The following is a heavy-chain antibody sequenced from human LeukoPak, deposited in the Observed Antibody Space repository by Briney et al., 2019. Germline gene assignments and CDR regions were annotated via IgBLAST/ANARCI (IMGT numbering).Heavy chain of an antibody. J-gene: IGHJ4*02. D-gene: IGHD4-23*01. CDR3: ARDRNTVVTRPSGNDY. CDR2: ISAYNGNT. Sequence: ASVKVSCKASGYTFTSYGISWVRQAPGQGLEWMGWISAYNGNTNYAQKLQGRVTMTTDTSTSTAYMELRSLRSDDTAVYYCARDRNTVVTRPSGNDYWGQGTLVTVSS. V-gene: IGHV1-18*01. CDR1: GYTFTSYG.